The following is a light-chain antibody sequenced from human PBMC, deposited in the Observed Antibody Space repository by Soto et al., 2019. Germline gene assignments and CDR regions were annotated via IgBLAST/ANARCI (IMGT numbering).Light chain of an antibody. CDR1: QSVSSSY. V-gene: IGKV3-20*01. J-gene: IGKJ1*01. CDR2: WPS. CDR3: QQYGSSPLT. Sequence: EIVLTQSPGTLSLSPGERATLSCRASQSVSSSYLAWYQQKPGQAPRLLIYWPSSRATGIPDRFSGSGSGTDFTLTISRLEPEDFAVYYCQQYGSSPLTFGQGTKVEIK.